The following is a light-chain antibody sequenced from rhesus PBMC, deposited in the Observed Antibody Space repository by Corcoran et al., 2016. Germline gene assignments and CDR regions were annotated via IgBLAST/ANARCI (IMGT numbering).Light chain of an antibody. CDR3: QPGHSTPYS. J-gene: IGKJ2*01. Sequence: DIQMTQSPSSLSASIGDRVTITCRASENVNNYLHWYQQNKGKAPKPLIYKTSPLQSGVPSRFSGSGSGTVYTVTISSLQPEDVATYYCQPGHSTPYSFGQGTKVEIK. CDR1: ENVNNY. V-gene: IGKV1-74*01. CDR2: KTS.